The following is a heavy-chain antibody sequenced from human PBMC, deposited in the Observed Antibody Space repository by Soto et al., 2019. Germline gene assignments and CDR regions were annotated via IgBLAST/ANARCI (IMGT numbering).Heavy chain of an antibody. CDR2: VKSKTDGETT. D-gene: IGHD6-13*01. V-gene: IGHV3-15*01. CDR1: GFTFSKAW. CDR3: TADVRTAAAWGFDP. J-gene: IGHJ5*02. Sequence: EVQLVESGASLVKPGGSLRLSCAASGFTFSKAWISWVRQAPGKGPEWVGRVKSKTDGETTGYAAPVNGRFTISREDSNNMLDLQMNSLKTEDTALYYCTADVRTAAAWGFDPWGQGTVVTCSS.